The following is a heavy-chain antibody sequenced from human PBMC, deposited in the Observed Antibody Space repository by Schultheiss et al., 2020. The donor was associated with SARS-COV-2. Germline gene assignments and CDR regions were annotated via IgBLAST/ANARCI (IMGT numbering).Heavy chain of an antibody. CDR2: ISGSGGST. J-gene: IGHJ6*02. CDR1: GGSFSGYY. Sequence: ETLSLTCAVYGGSFSGYYWSWIRQPPGKGLEWVSAISGSGGSTYYADSVKGRFTISRDNSKNTLYLQMNSLRAEDTALYHCARAGGFGVVIIDYYYGMDVWGQGTTVTVSS. CDR3: ARAGGFGVVIIDYYYGMDV. V-gene: IGHV3-23*01. D-gene: IGHD3-3*01.